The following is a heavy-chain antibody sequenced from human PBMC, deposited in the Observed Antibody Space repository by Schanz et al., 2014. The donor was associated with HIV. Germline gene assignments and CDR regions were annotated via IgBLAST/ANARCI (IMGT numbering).Heavy chain of an antibody. CDR1: RFTFSDYH. CDR2: MSYDGRNE. Sequence: QVQLVESGGGLVKPGGSLRLSCAASRFTFSDYHMNWIRQAPGKGLECVASMSYDGRNEHYVDSVKGRFTISRDNSKNTLNLQMNSLRGDDTGVYFCVRDLEPTIFGGYYHRYGMDVWGQGTTVIVSS. CDR3: VRDLEPTIFGGYYHRYGMDV. D-gene: IGHD3-3*01. V-gene: IGHV3-33*08. J-gene: IGHJ6*02.